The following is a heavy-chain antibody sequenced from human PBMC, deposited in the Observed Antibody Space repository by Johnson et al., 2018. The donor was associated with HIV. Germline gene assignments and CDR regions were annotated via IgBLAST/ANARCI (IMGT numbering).Heavy chain of an antibody. CDR3: AKDLFLEDNFWSGYSFSAFDI. J-gene: IGHJ3*02. CDR2: ISYDGSNK. V-gene: IGHV3-30-3*01. D-gene: IGHD3-3*01. Sequence: QMQLVESGGGVVQPGRSLSLSCVASGFTFSSYAMHWVRQAPGKGLEWVAVISYDGSNKYYTDSVKGRFTISRDHSKNTLYLQMNSLRAEDTAVFYCAKDLFLEDNFWSGYSFSAFDIWGQGTMVTVSS. CDR1: GFTFSSYA.